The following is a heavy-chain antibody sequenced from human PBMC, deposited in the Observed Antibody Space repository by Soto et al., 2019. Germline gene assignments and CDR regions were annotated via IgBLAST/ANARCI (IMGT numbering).Heavy chain of an antibody. CDR3: ATEGAKTTWNFDY. CDR2: VSPHGANT. CDR1: GFTFGSCG. J-gene: IGHJ4*02. Sequence: EVQLLEAGGGLAQPGGSLRLSCVASGFTFGSCGMNWVRQAPGKGLEWVAGVSPHGANTYYADSVRGRFIISRDDSRNTVSLDMNSLRGDDSAVYYCATEGAKTTWNFDYWGQGTVVTVSS. D-gene: IGHD1-1*01. V-gene: IGHV3-23*01.